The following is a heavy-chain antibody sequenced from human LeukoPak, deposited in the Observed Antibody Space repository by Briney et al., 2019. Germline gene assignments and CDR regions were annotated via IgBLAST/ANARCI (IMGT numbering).Heavy chain of an antibody. D-gene: IGHD3-9*01. CDR2: INHSGST. CDR1: GGSFSGYY. CDR3: ASLNYDILTGYYTGWFDP. V-gene: IGHV4-34*01. J-gene: IGHJ5*02. Sequence: SETLSLTCVVYGGSFSGYYWSWIRQPPGKGLEWIGEINHSGSTNYNPSLKSRVTISVDMSKNQFSLKLSSVTAADTAVYYCASLNYDILTGYYTGWFDPWGQGTLVTVSS.